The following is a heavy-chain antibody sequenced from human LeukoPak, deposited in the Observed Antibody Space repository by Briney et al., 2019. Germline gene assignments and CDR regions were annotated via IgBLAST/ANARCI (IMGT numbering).Heavy chain of an antibody. V-gene: IGHV1-69*06. Sequence: SVKVSCKASGDSFDIYVINWVRQAPGQGLGWMGRIIPIFNTANYAQKFQGRVTITADKSTTTAYMELTNLRSDDTAVYFCARNCGGGANCYNLFGMDVWGQGTTVTVSS. D-gene: IGHD2-21*01. CDR1: GDSFDIYV. J-gene: IGHJ6*02. CDR3: ARNCGGGANCYNLFGMDV. CDR2: IIPIFNTA.